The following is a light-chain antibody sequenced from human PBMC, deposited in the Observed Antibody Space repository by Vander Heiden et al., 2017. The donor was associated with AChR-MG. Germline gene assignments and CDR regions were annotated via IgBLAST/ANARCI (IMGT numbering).Light chain of an antibody. V-gene: IGLV6-57*02. J-gene: IGLJ2*01. CDR2: EDN. CDR3: QSYDSSNVV. CDR1: SGSIASNY. Sequence: FMLPQPHSVSESPGKTVTISCTGSSGSIASNYVQWYQQRPGSAPTTVIYEDNQRPSGVPDRFSGSIDSSPNSASLTISGLKTEDEADYYCQSYDSSNVVFGGGTKLTVL.